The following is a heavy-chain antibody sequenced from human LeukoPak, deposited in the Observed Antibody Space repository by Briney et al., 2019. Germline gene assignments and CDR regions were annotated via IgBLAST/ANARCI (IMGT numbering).Heavy chain of an antibody. V-gene: IGHV3-23*01. CDR1: GFTFSSYA. CDR2: ISGSSGST. J-gene: IGHJ6*02. D-gene: IGHD5-12*01. Sequence: GGSLRLSCAASGFTFSSYAMSWVRQAPGKGLEWVSAISGSSGSTYYADSVKGRFTISRDNSKNTLYLQMNSLRAEDTAVYYCFTSNIVATIGFYYYYYGMDVWGQGTTVTVSS. CDR3: FTSNIVATIGFYYYYYGMDV.